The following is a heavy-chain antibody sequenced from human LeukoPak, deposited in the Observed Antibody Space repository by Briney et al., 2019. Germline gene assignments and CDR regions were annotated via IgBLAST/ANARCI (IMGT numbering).Heavy chain of an antibody. J-gene: IGHJ6*02. V-gene: IGHV3-21*01. D-gene: IGHD6-13*01. CDR3: ASLPHMYGGSSTHYFYYGMDV. Sequence: SGGSLRLSCAASGFTFSSYTMNWVRQAPGKGLEWVSSISSGSSYIYYADSLKGRFTISRDNAKNSLYLQMNSLRAEDTAVYCCASLPHMYGGSSTHYFYYGMDVWGQGTTVTVSS. CDR1: GFTFSSYT. CDR2: ISSGSSYI.